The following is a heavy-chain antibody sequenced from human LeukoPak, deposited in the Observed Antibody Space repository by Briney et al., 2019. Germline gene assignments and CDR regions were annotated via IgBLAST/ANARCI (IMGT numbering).Heavy chain of an antibody. CDR1: GFTFSSYN. Sequence: GGSLRLSCAASGFTFSSYNMNWVRQAPGKGLEWVSSISSSSSYIYYADSVKGRFTISRDNAMNSLYLQMNSLRAEDTAVYYCARDHSPHYYDSSGYFDLWGRGTLVTVSS. D-gene: IGHD3-22*01. V-gene: IGHV3-21*01. CDR3: ARDHSPHYYDSSGYFDL. CDR2: ISSSSSYI. J-gene: IGHJ2*01.